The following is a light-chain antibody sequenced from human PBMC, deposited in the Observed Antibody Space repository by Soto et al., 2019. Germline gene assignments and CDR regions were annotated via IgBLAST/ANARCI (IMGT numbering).Light chain of an antibody. CDR2: EVS. V-gene: IGLV2-8*01. CDR3: SSYAGSSTQV. J-gene: IGLJ1*01. Sequence: QSALTQPPSASGSPGQSVTISCTGTSSDVGGYNYVSWYQQHPGKAPKLMLYEVSKRPSGVPDRFSGSKSGNTAYLTVSGLQAEDESDYYCSSYAGSSTQVFGTGTKVTVL. CDR1: SSDVGGYNY.